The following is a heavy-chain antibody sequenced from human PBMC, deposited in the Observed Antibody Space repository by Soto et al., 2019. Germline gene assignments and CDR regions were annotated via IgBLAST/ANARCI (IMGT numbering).Heavy chain of an antibody. CDR1: GFTFSSYS. CDR3: ARDIVATIGVYGY. D-gene: IGHD5-12*01. V-gene: IGHV3-48*01. J-gene: IGHJ4*02. CDR2: ISSSSSTI. Sequence: PGGSLRLSCAASGFTFSSYSMNWVRQAPGKGLEWVSYISSSSSTIYYADSVKGRFTISRDNAKNSLYLQMNSLRAEDTAVYYCARDIVATIGVYGYWGQGTLVTVSS.